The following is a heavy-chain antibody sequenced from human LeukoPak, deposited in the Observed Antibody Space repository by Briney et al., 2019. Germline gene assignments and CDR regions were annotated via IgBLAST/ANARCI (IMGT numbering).Heavy chain of an antibody. CDR2: TYYRSKWYT. J-gene: IGHJ6*02. Sequence: QSQTLSLTCAISGDSVSSKSTAWNWTRQSPSRGLEWLGRTYYRSKWYTGYAVSVKGRITINPDTSKNQFSLQLNSVTPEDTAVYYCAREGEYKVGHYYYGVDVWGQGTTVTVSS. V-gene: IGHV6-1*01. CDR1: GDSVSSKSTA. D-gene: IGHD3-10*01. CDR3: AREGEYKVGHYYYGVDV.